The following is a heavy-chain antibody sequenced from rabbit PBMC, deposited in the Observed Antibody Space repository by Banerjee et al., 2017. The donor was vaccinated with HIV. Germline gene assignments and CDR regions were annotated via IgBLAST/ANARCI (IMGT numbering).Heavy chain of an antibody. Sequence: QSLEESGGDLVKPGASLTLTCTASGFSFSSSYYMCWVRQAPGKGLEWIACIYAGSSGSTYYASWAKGRFTISKTSSTTVTLQMTSLTAADTATYFCAIGSSYYMDFNLWGQGTLVTVS. CDR2: IYAGSSGST. CDR1: GFSFSSSYY. CDR3: AIGSSYYMDFNL. J-gene: IGHJ4*01. V-gene: IGHV1S40*01. D-gene: IGHD8-1*01.